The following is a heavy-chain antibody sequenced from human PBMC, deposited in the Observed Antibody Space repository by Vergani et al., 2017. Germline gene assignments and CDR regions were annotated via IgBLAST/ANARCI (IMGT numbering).Heavy chain of an antibody. CDR3: ARVYCRGMSCAGTDYFYHIDV. D-gene: IGHD3/OR15-3a*01. V-gene: IGHV5-51*03. CDR2: IYPGNSET. Sequence: EVQLEQSGAAVKKPGESLAISCKGSGYSFSRNWIAWVRERPGQGLEWMGMIYPGNSETSTNPSFRGQVTMSVDKSISTAYLQWSSLKASDSAMYYCARVYCRGMSCAGTDYFYHIDVWGKGTTVTVS. CDR1: GYSFSRNW. J-gene: IGHJ6*03.